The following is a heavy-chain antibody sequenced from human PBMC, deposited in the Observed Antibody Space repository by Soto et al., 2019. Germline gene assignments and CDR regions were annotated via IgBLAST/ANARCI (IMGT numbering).Heavy chain of an antibody. Sequence: QVQLVESGGGVVQPGRSLRLSCAASGFTFSSYGMHWVRQAPGKGLEWVAVISYDGSNKYYADSVKGRFTISRDNSKNPLYLQMNSLRAEDTAVYYCAKDLSAYYYDSSGYWGTSYWGKGTLVTVSS. D-gene: IGHD3-22*01. CDR2: ISYDGSNK. J-gene: IGHJ1*01. V-gene: IGHV3-30*18. CDR1: GFTFSSYG. CDR3: AKDLSAYYYDSSGYWGTSY.